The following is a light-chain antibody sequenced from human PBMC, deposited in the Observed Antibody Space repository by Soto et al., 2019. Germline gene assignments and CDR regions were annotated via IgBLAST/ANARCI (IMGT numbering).Light chain of an antibody. CDR3: QQYISYPYT. J-gene: IGKJ2*01. CDR2: KAS. V-gene: IGKV1-5*03. Sequence: DIQMTQSPSTLSASVGDRVTITCRASQSISSWLAWYQQKPGKAPKLLIYKASSLESGAPPRFSGSGSGAEFTLTISSLQPDDFATYYCQQYISYPYTFGHGTKVEIK. CDR1: QSISSW.